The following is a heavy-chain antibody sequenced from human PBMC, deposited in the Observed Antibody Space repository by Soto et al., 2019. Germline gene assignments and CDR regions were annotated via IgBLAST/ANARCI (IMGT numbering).Heavy chain of an antibody. D-gene: IGHD3-10*01. CDR1: GFPFTSDG. CDR2: ISYDGSDK. V-gene: IGHV3-30*03. J-gene: IGHJ4*02. CDR3: VGGQYYFDY. Sequence: QVQLVESGGGVVQPGRSLRLSCAASGFPFTSDGMHWVREGPDKGLEWVAIISYDGSDKYYADSVKGRFTISRDNSKNILYLQMNSLRPEDTALYYCVGGQYYFDYRGQGTLVIVSS.